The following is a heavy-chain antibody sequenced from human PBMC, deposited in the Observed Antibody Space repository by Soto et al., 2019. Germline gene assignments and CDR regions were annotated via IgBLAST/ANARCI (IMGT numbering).Heavy chain of an antibody. Sequence: GGSLRLSCAASGFTFSSYAMHWVRQAPGKGLEWVAVISYDGSNKYYADSVKGRFTISRDNSKNTLYLQMNSLRAEDTAVYYCARDSSGYDILTGYYIAPDFDYWGQGTLVTVSS. CDR3: ARDSSGYDILTGYYIAPDFDY. CDR1: GFTFSSYA. J-gene: IGHJ4*02. D-gene: IGHD3-9*01. CDR2: ISYDGSNK. V-gene: IGHV3-30-3*01.